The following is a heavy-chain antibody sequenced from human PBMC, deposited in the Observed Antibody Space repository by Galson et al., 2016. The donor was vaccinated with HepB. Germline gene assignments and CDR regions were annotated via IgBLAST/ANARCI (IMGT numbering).Heavy chain of an antibody. Sequence: QSGAEVKKPGESLKISCKASGYNFNTYWIAWVRQMPGKGLEWMGIIYPGDSDTRYNPSFQGQVTISADMSIATAYLQWSSLKAADTATYFCFRPPGQYGLEADQDYWGRGTLVTVSS. CDR2: IYPGDSDT. CDR1: GYNFNTYW. D-gene: IGHD3-10*01. J-gene: IGHJ4*02. CDR3: FRPPGQYGLEADQDY. V-gene: IGHV5-51*01.